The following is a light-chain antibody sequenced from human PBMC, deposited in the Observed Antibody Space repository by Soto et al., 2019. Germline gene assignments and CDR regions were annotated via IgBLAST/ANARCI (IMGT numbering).Light chain of an antibody. CDR1: SSNIGAGYD. CDR2: DNN. CDR3: SAYTVSRTYV. J-gene: IGLJ1*01. Sequence: QSVLTQPPSLSGAPGQRVTISCTGSSSNIGAGYDVHWYQQLPGTAPKLLIYDNNDRPSGVPDRFSGSKSGTSASLAISGLQAEDEADYYCSAYTVSRTYVFGTGTKVTVL. V-gene: IGLV1-40*01.